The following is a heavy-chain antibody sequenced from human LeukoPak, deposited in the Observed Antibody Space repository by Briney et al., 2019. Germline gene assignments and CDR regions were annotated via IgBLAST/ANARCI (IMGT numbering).Heavy chain of an antibody. CDR3: ARESLGPRYYFDY. J-gene: IGHJ4*02. CDR1: GGSIRSGSDS. Sequence: SETLSLTCNVSGGSIRSGSDSWSWIRQPAGKGLEWIGRIYTSGNTNYNPSLKSRVTISVDTSKNQFSLKLTSVTAADTAVYYCARESLGPRYYFDYWGQGTLVTVSA. D-gene: IGHD1-26*01. V-gene: IGHV4-61*02. CDR2: IYTSGNT.